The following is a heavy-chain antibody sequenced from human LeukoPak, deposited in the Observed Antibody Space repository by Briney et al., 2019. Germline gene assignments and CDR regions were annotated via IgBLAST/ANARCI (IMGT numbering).Heavy chain of an antibody. Sequence: SGGSLRLSCAASGFTFSTYTMAWVRQAPGGGLEWVLGISGDGYSTYYADSVKGRFAISRDNSKSTLYLQMNSLRAEDTAVYYCAKDFGRNLGGPGYWGRGTRVTVSS. CDR3: AKDFGRNLGGPGY. V-gene: IGHV3-23*01. D-gene: IGHD3-10*01. J-gene: IGHJ4*02. CDR2: ISGDGYST. CDR1: GFTFSTYT.